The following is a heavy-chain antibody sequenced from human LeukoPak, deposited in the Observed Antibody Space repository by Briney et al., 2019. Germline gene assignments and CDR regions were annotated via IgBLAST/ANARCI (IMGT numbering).Heavy chain of an antibody. J-gene: IGHJ6*02. V-gene: IGHV3-23*01. CDR1: GFTFSSYD. CDR3: AKDISITIFGVLIKGYGMDV. CDR2: ISGSGGST. Sequence: GGSLRLSCVASGFTFSSYDMSWVRQAPGKGLEWVSAISGSGGSTYYADSVKGRFTISRDNSKNTLYLQMNSLRAEDTAVYYCAKDISITIFGVLIKGYGMDVWGRGTTVTVSS. D-gene: IGHD3-3*01.